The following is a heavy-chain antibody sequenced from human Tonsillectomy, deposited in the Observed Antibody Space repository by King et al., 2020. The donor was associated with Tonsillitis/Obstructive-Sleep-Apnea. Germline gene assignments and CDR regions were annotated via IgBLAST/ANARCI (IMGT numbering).Heavy chain of an antibody. CDR3: AKDGLEGYYFFDY. D-gene: IGHD2-15*01. CDR1: GFTFSRFA. CDR2: ISGSGDST. J-gene: IGHJ4*02. V-gene: IGHV3-23*04. Sequence: VQLVESGGGLVQPGGSLRLSCAASGFTFSRFAMSWVRQAPGKGLEWVAGISGSGDSTFYADSVKGRFTISRDNSKSTLYLQMSSLRAEDTAVYYCAKDGLEGYYFFDYWGQGTLVTVSS.